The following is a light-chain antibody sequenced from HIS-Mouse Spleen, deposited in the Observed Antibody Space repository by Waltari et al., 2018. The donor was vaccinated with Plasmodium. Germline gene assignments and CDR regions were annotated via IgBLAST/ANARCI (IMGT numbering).Light chain of an antibody. J-gene: IGLJ2*01. CDR3: SSYTSSSTV. Sequence: SALTQPASVSRSPGQSITISCPGTSSDVGGYTYVSWYQQHPGTAPKLMIYEVSNRPSGVSNRFSGSKSGNTASLTISGLQAEDEADYYCSSYTSSSTVFGGGTKLTVL. CDR1: SSDVGGYTY. V-gene: IGLV2-14*01. CDR2: EVS.